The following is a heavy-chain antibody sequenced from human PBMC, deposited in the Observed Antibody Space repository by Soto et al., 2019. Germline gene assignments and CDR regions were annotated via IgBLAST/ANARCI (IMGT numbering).Heavy chain of an antibody. CDR1: GFTFSPYE. CDR2: ISSSGSTI. V-gene: IGHV3-48*03. J-gene: IGHJ4*02. D-gene: IGHD2-8*01. Sequence: GESLKISCAASGFTFSPYEMSWVRQAPGKGLEWISYISSSGSTIHYAGSVKGRFSISRDNAKKSLFLQMNSLRAEDTAVYYCVREAPCSNGVCQFDYWGRGTLVTVSS. CDR3: VREAPCSNGVCQFDY.